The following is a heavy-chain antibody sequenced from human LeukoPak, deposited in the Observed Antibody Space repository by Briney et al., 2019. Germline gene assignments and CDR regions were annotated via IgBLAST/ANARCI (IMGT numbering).Heavy chain of an antibody. CDR1: GFTFSSYG. CDR2: ISNSGTTI. D-gene: IGHD3-16*01. J-gene: IGHJ4*02. Sequence: PGGSLRLSCAASGFTFSSYGMNWVRQAPGRGLEWVSYISNSGTTIYYADSVKGRFTISRDNAKNSLYLQMNTLRAEDTAVYYCARGGAHDYWGQGTLVTVSS. V-gene: IGHV3-48*01. CDR3: ARGGAHDY.